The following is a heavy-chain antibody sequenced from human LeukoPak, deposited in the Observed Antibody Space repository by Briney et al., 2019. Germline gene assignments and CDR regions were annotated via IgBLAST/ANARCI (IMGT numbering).Heavy chain of an antibody. J-gene: IGHJ4*02. D-gene: IGHD6-13*01. CDR2: IYRDGAT. CDR1: GFTVSNNY. CDR3: TASVGSTWYAPDDY. V-gene: IGHV3-66*01. Sequence: GGSLRLSWEASGFTVSNNYITWVRQAPGKGLEWVSIIYRDGATYYASSVKGRFIVSRDNSRHTVSLQMNSLRAEDTAVYYCTASVGSTWYAPDDYWGQGTLVTVSS.